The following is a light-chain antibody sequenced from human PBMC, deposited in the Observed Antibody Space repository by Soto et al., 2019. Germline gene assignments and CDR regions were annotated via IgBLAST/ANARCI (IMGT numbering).Light chain of an antibody. V-gene: IGKV3-15*01. Sequence: ERIMTQSPATLSVSRGESATLSCRASQSVSSNLAWYQQTPGQAPRLLIYGASTRAIGIPARFSGSGSGTEFTLTISSLQSEDFAVYYCLQYNNWWTFGQGTKVDIK. CDR3: LQYNNWWT. J-gene: IGKJ1*01. CDR1: QSVSSN. CDR2: GAS.